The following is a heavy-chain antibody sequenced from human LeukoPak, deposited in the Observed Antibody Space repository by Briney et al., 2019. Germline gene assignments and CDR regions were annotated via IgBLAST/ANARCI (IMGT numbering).Heavy chain of an antibody. D-gene: IGHD1-7*01. J-gene: IGHJ6*02. Sequence: ETLSLTCTVSGGSISSYYWSWIRQPPGKGLEWMGIIYPGDSDTRYSPSFQGQVTISADKSINTAHLQWSSLKASDTAMYYCARGAAGTTPDYYYFGLDVWGQGTTVRVSS. CDR1: GGSISSYY. CDR2: IYPGDSDT. CDR3: ARGAAGTTPDYYYFGLDV. V-gene: IGHV5-51*01.